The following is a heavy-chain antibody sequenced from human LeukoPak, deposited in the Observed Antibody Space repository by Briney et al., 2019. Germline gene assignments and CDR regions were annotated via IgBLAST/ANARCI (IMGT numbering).Heavy chain of an antibody. D-gene: IGHD2-2*01. CDR2: ISGSGDTT. Sequence: GGSLRLSCAASGFTFNNYAMSWVRQAPGKGLEWVSAISGSGDTTYYADSVKGRFTISRDQSKNTLFLQVNSLRAEDTAVYYCARDSCGSPSCFDYWGQGTLVTVSS. V-gene: IGHV3-23*01. CDR1: GFTFNNYA. J-gene: IGHJ4*02. CDR3: ARDSCGSPSCFDY.